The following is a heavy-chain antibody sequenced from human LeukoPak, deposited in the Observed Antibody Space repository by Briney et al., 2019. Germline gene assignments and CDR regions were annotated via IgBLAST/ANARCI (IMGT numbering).Heavy chain of an antibody. D-gene: IGHD3-10*01. Sequence: GASVKVSCKASGYTFTSYGISWVRQAPGQGLEWMGWISAYNGNTNYAQKLQGRVTMTTDTSTSTAYMELRSLRSDDTAVYYCARDPGHYGSGSPQYYFDYWGQGTLVTVSS. V-gene: IGHV1-18*01. J-gene: IGHJ4*02. CDR3: ARDPGHYGSGSPQYYFDY. CDR2: ISAYNGNT. CDR1: GYTFTSYG.